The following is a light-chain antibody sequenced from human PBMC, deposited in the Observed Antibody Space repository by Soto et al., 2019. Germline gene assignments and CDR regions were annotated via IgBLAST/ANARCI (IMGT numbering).Light chain of an antibody. J-gene: IGKJ3*01. CDR1: QSISSPY. CDR2: GAS. V-gene: IGKV3D-15*01. CDR3: QQYNDWPSHIT. Sequence: EIVLTQSPGTLSLSPGERATLSCRASQSISSPYLAWYQQKPGQAPRLLIDGASSRATGVPDRFSGSGSGTEFTLTISSLQSEDFAVYYCQQYNDWPSHITFGPGTKVDIK.